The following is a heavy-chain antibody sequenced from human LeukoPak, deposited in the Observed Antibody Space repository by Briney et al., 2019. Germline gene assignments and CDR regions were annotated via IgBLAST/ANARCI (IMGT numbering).Heavy chain of an antibody. CDR2: ISWDGDNT. V-gene: IGHV3-9*01. CDR1: GFTLDDYA. D-gene: IGHD3-16*02. J-gene: IGHJ4*02. Sequence: GGSLRLSCAASGFTLDDYAMRWVWHVPGKGLEWVAGISWDGDNTDYVDALKGRFTISRDNTNNSLYLQMNSLTDEDTVLYDCAKYVRDYVWGNYRHFDCWGQGSLVTVSS. CDR3: AKYVRDYVWGNYRHFDC.